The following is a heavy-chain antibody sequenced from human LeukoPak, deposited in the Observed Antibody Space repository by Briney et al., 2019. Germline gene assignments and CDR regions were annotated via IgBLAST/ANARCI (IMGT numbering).Heavy chain of an antibody. CDR2: IYYSGST. V-gene: IGHV4-39*01. CDR3: ARRTGFDSGHYFDY. Sequence: SETLSLTCTVSGGSVSSGSYYWSWIRQPPGKGLEWIGSIYYSGSTYYYPSLKSRVTISIDTSKNQFSLKLSSVTAADTAVYYCARRTGFDSGHYFDYWGQGILVTVSS. CDR1: GGSVSSGSYY. D-gene: IGHD6-19*01. J-gene: IGHJ4*02.